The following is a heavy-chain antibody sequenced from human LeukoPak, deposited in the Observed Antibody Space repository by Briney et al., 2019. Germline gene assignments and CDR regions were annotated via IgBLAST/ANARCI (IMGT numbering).Heavy chain of an antibody. D-gene: IGHD6-6*01. J-gene: IGHJ6*02. V-gene: IGHV4-59*08. CDR3: ARRGAARRYDVMDV. Sequence: QSSETLTLTCTVSGCFISSYYWSWIRQPPGKGLEWLGFIDYTGSTNYNPSLKSLVTMSVDTSKNQFSLNLNSVTAADTAVYYCARRGAARRYDVMDVWGQGTRVSVSS. CDR2: IDYTGST. CDR1: GCFISSYY.